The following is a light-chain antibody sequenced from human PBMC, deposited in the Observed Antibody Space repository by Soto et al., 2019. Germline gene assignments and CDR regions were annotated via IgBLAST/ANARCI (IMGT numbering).Light chain of an antibody. V-gene: IGKV3-15*01. CDR3: QQYNNRPPWT. Sequence: EIVMTQSPATLSLSPVQIATLSYTASQSVGSNLAWYQQRSCQAPRLLIYGASTRATGIPARFSGSGSGTEFTLTISSLQSEDFAVYYCQQYNNRPPWTFGQGTKVDIK. CDR1: QSVGSN. CDR2: GAS. J-gene: IGKJ1*01.